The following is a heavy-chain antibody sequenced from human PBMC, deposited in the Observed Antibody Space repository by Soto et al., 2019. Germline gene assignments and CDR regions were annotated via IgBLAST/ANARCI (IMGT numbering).Heavy chain of an antibody. CDR1: GGSISNYY. V-gene: IGHV4-59*08. CDR2: IYYTGST. Sequence: PSETLSLTCTVSGGSISNYYWSWIRQPPGKGLEWIGYIYYTGSTSYNPSLKSRVTISVDRSENHFALKLTSVTAADTAVYYCARHAPWLVIIKDAFEIWGQGTMVTVSS. D-gene: IGHD3-10*01. J-gene: IGHJ3*02. CDR3: ARHAPWLVIIKDAFEI.